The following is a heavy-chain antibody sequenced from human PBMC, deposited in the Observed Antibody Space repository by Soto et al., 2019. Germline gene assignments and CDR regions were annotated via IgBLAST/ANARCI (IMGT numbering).Heavy chain of an antibody. Sequence: ASVKVSCKASGYTFTSYDINWVRQAAGQGLEWMGWMNPNSGNTGYAQKFQGRVTMTRNTSMSTAYMELSSLRSEDTAVYYCARGSYSSYWYYYGMDVWGQGTTVTVSS. CDR3: ARGSYSSYWYYYGMDV. D-gene: IGHD6-6*01. CDR1: GYTFTSYD. CDR2: MNPNSGNT. J-gene: IGHJ6*02. V-gene: IGHV1-8*01.